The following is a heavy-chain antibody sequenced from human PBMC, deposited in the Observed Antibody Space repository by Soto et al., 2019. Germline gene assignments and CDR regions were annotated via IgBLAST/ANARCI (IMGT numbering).Heavy chain of an antibody. CDR1: GFTFTRYS. CDR2: ISSTTNYI. Sequence: GGSLRLSCAASGFTFTRYSMNWVRQAPGKGLVCVSSISSTTNYIYYVEFIKARFTISRDNAKNSLYLEMNSLRAEDTAVYYCVRESEDLTSNFDYRGQGTLVTVSS. V-gene: IGHV3-21*06. CDR3: VRESEDLTSNFDY. J-gene: IGHJ4*02.